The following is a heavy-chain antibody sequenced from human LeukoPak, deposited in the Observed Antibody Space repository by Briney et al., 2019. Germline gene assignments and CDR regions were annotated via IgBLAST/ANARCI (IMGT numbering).Heavy chain of an antibody. D-gene: IGHD3-16*01. CDR2: INPSGGST. CDR1: GYTFTSYY. V-gene: IGHV1-46*01. Sequence: ASVKVSCKASGYTFTSYYMHWVRQAPGQGLEWMGIINPSGGSTSYAQKFQGRVTMTRDTSTSTVYMEPSSLRSEDTAVYYCASPGEKDYYLDYWGQGTLVTVSS. J-gene: IGHJ4*02. CDR3: ASPGEKDYYLDY.